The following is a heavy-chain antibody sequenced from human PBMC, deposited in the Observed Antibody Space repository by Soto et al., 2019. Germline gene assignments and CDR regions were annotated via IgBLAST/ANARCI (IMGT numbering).Heavy chain of an antibody. J-gene: IGHJ4*02. V-gene: IGHV3-53*01. CDR2: IYSGGST. CDR3: AGGLGDILTGYYSFDY. Sequence: GGSLRLSCAASGFTVSSNYMSWVRQAPGKGLEWVSVIYSGGSTYYADSVKGRFTISRDNSKNTLYLQMNSQRAEDTAVYYCAGGLGDILTGYYSFDYWGQGTLVTVSS. D-gene: IGHD3-9*01. CDR1: GFTVSSNY.